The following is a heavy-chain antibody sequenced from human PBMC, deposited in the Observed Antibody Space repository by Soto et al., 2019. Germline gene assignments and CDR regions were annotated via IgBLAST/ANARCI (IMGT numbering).Heavy chain of an antibody. J-gene: IGHJ5*02. CDR2: ISAYSGNT. D-gene: IGHD5-18*01. CDR3: ARDRPRGLDGFSSFDP. Sequence: QVQLVQSGGEVKKPGASVKVSCKASGYTFSTFGISWVRQAPGQGLEWMGWISAYSGNTIYAQKLQGRVTMTTDISTSTAYMELRSLTSDDTAVYYCARDRPRGLDGFSSFDPWGQGTLVTLSS. V-gene: IGHV1-18*01. CDR1: GYTFSTFG.